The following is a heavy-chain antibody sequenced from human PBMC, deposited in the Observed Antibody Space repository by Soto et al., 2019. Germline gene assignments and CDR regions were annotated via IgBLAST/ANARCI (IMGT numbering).Heavy chain of an antibody. CDR2: IYYSGST. J-gene: IGHJ4*02. V-gene: IGHV4-59*08. CDR3: ARYRVDYGDYYFDY. Sequence: SETLSLTCTVSGGSISSYYWSWIRQPPGKGLEWIGYIYYSGSTNYNPSHKSRVTISVDTSKNQFSLKLSSVTAADTAVYYCARYRVDYGDYYFDYWGQGTLVTVSS. D-gene: IGHD4-17*01. CDR1: GGSISSYY.